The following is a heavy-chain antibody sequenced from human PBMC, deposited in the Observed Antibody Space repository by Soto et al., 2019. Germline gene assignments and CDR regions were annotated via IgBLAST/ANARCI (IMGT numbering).Heavy chain of an antibody. J-gene: IGHJ6*02. V-gene: IGHV1-69*01. CDR2: VSPPFRTS. Sequence: QVPLVQSGAEVKKPGSSVKVSCKTSGVSFNNNGIVWVRQAPGHRLEWMGGVSPPFRTSNYARKFQGRISITADASTGTVNMELSSLTSEDTAQYYCARVLYYGSGSYSPYGMDVWGQGTTVTVSS. CDR3: ARVLYYGSGSYSPYGMDV. D-gene: IGHD3-10*01. CDR1: GVSFNNNG.